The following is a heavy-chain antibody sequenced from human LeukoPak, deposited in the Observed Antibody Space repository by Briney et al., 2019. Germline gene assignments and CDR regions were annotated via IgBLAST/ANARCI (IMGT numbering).Heavy chain of an antibody. Sequence: GGSLRLSCAASGFTFSGAAMRWVRQASGKGLEWVGRIRSKANNYATSYAASVKGRFTISRDDSKNTAYLQMNSLKTEDTAVYYCTSLDYGDYNYFDYWGQGTLVTVSS. CDR1: GFTFSGAA. J-gene: IGHJ4*02. CDR2: IRSKANNYAT. D-gene: IGHD4-17*01. CDR3: TSLDYGDYNYFDY. V-gene: IGHV3-73*01.